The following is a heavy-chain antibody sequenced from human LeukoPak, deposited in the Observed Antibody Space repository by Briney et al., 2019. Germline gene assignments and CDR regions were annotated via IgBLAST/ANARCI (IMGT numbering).Heavy chain of an antibody. J-gene: IGHJ5*02. Sequence: SETLPLTCTVSGGSISSYYWSWIRQPAGKGLEWIGRIYTSGSTNYNPSLKSRVTMSVDTSKNQFSLKLSSVTAADTAVYYCARDLTYYYDSSGYGEWFDPWGQGTLVTVSS. D-gene: IGHD3-22*01. CDR2: IYTSGST. CDR3: ARDLTYYYDSSGYGEWFDP. CDR1: GGSISSYY. V-gene: IGHV4-4*07.